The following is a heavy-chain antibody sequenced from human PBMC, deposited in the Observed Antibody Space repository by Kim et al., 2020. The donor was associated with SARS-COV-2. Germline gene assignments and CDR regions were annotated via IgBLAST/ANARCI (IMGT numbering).Heavy chain of an antibody. J-gene: IGHJ6*02. CDR2: INTNTGNP. V-gene: IGHV7-4-1*02. D-gene: IGHD2-21*02. CDR3: ARDLRVRGIVVVTSLKHTRDYYGMDV. Sequence: ASVKVSCKASGYTFTSYAMNWVRQAPGQGLEWMGWINTNTGNPTYAQGFTGRFVFSLDTSVSTAYLQISSLKAEDTAVYYCARDLRVRGIVVVTSLKHTRDYYGMDVWGQGTTVTVSS. CDR1: GYTFTSYA.